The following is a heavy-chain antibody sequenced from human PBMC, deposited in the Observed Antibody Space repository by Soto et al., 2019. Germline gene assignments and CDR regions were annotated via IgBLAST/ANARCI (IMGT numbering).Heavy chain of an antibody. CDR3: ARGYCSGCSCHTGWFDP. J-gene: IGHJ5*02. V-gene: IGHV1-18*01. CDR1: GYTFTSYG. Sequence: QVQLVQSGAEVKKPGASVRVSCKASGYTFTSYGISWVRQAPGQGLEWMGWITGYNGNTNYAQKLQGRVTMTNDTTTGTSSMGGRGLGSDDTAVYRCARGYCSGCSCHTGWFDPWGQGTLVTVSS. D-gene: IGHD2-15*01. CDR2: ITGYNGNT.